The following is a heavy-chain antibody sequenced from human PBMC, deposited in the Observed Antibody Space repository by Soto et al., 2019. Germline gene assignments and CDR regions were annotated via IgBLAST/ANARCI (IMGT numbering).Heavy chain of an antibody. Sequence: QVQLVESGGGVVQPGRSLRLSCAASGFTFSSYGMHWVRQAPGKGLEWVAVISYDGSNKYDADSVKGRVTISRDNSKNTLYLQMNSLRAEDTAVYYCAKDLGYSSSWSRSRPYGMDVWGQGTTVTVSS. CDR1: GFTFSSYG. CDR2: ISYDGSNK. J-gene: IGHJ6*02. D-gene: IGHD6-13*01. V-gene: IGHV3-30*18. CDR3: AKDLGYSSSWSRSRPYGMDV.